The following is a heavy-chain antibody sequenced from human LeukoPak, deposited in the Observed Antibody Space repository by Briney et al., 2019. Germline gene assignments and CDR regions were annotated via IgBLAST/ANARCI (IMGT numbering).Heavy chain of an antibody. CDR2: ISAYNGNT. Sequence: GASVMVSCKASGYTFTSYGISWVRQAPGQGLEWMGWISAYNGNTNYAQKLQGRVTMTTDTSTSTAYMELRSLRSDDTAVYYCARDIGGYSYGGGDYWGQGTLVTVSS. J-gene: IGHJ4*02. V-gene: IGHV1-18*01. D-gene: IGHD5-18*01. CDR1: GYTFTSYG. CDR3: ARDIGGYSYGGGDY.